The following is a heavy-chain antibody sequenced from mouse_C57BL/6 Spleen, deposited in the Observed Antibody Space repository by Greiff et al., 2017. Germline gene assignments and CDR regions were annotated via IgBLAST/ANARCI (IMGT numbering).Heavy chain of an antibody. CDR1: GYTFTDYY. CDR3: ARRVEAFDY. Sequence: VQLQQSGPVLVKPGASVKMSCKASGYTFTDYYMNWVKQSHGKSLEWIGVINPYNGGTSYNQKFKGKATLTVDKSSSTAYMELNSLTSEDSAVYYCARRVEAFDYWGQGTTLTVSS. V-gene: IGHV1-19*01. J-gene: IGHJ2*01. D-gene: IGHD1-1*02. CDR2: INPYNGGT.